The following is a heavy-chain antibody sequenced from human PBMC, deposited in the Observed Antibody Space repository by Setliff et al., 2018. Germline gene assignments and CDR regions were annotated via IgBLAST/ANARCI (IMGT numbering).Heavy chain of an antibody. CDR1: GFTFSSYA. Sequence: HPGGSLRLSCAASGFTFSSYAMHWVRQAPGKGLEWVAVISYDGSEKYYVDSVKGRFSISRDNAKNSLYLQMNSLRAEDTAVYYCVRDTTSGWMLTNWGQGTLVTVSS. J-gene: IGHJ4*02. CDR3: VRDTTSGWMLTN. D-gene: IGHD6-25*01. V-gene: IGHV3-30*04. CDR2: ISYDGSEK.